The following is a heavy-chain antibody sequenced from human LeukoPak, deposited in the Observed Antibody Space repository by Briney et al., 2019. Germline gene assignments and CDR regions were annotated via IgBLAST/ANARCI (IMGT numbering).Heavy chain of an antibody. CDR2: INPSGGST. CDR1: GYTFTNYY. D-gene: IGHD4-17*01. J-gene: IGHJ3*02. V-gene: IGHV1-46*01. CDR3: ASGYGDSTHAFDI. Sequence: ASVKVSCKASGYTFTNYYIHWVRQAPGQGLEWMGIINPSGGSTSYAQKFQGRVTMTRDTSTSTVYMELSSLRSEDTAVYYCASGYGDSTHAFDIWGQGTMVTVSS.